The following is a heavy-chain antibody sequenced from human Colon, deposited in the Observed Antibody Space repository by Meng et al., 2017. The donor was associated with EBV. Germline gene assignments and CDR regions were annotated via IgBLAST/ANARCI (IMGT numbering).Heavy chain of an antibody. CDR1: AGSLSSRNW. D-gene: IGHD2-21*02. Sequence: GQLEEAGPGLVKPSGTLSLPGAVVAGSLSSRNWWSWVRQPPGKGLEWIGEIYHSGSTNYNPSLKSRVTISVDESKNQFSLRLSSVTAADTAVYYCARVGAYCGGDCYHPRWGQGTLVTVSS. V-gene: IGHV4-4*02. CDR2: IYHSGST. J-gene: IGHJ4*02. CDR3: ARVGAYCGGDCYHPR.